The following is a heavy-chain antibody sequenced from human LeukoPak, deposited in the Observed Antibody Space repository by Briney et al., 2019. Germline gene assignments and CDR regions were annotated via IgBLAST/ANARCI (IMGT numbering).Heavy chain of an antibody. Sequence: GGSLRLSCAASGFTLSTYAMSWARQTPGKGLEWVAATSSSDAGTYYADSVEGRFTISRDNSKNTLDLQMNSLRAEDTAVYYCARGTHCSSTSCSVYWGQGTLVTVSS. V-gene: IGHV3-23*01. D-gene: IGHD2-2*01. CDR3: ARGTHCSSTSCSVY. CDR1: GFTLSTYA. J-gene: IGHJ4*02. CDR2: TSSSDAGT.